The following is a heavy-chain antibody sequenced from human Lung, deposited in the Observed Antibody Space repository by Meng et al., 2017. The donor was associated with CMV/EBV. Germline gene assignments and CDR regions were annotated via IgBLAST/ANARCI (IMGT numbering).Heavy chain of an antibody. CDR3: VRGSGREWLDP. CDR2: INQDGSEK. Sequence: SCAASGFTFSNYWMSWVRQAPGKGLEWVASINQDGSEKHYMDSVKGRFTISRDNAKNALYLEMNSLRAEDTALYFCVRGSGREWLDPWGQGTLVTVSS. D-gene: IGHD2-15*01. V-gene: IGHV3-7*04. CDR1: GFTFSNYW. J-gene: IGHJ5*02.